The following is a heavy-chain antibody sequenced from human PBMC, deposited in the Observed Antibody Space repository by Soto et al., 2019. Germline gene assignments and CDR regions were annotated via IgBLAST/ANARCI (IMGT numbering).Heavy chain of an antibody. V-gene: IGHV3-30*18. CDR2: ISYDGSNK. Sequence: GGSLRLSCAASGFTFSSYGMHWVRQAPGKGLEWVAVISYDGSNKYYADSVKGRFTISRDNSKNTLYLQMNSLRAEDTAVYYCAKDSLTWDFDYWGQGTLVTVSS. CDR1: GFTFSSYG. J-gene: IGHJ4*02. CDR3: AKDSLTWDFDY. D-gene: IGHD3-9*01.